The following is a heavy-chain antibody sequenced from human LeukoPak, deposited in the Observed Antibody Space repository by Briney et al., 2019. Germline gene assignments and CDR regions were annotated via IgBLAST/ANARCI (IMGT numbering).Heavy chain of an antibody. D-gene: IGHD1-7*01. J-gene: IGHJ4*02. CDR1: GFTFSTYA. CDR3: AREFGQNYG. CDR2: ISYDGSNK. V-gene: IGHV3-30-3*01. Sequence: GRSLRLSCAASGFTFSTYAMHWVRQAPGKGLEWVAVISYDGSNKYYADSVKGRFTISRDSSKNTLYMQMNSLRAEDTAVYYCAREFGQNYGWGQGTLVTVSS.